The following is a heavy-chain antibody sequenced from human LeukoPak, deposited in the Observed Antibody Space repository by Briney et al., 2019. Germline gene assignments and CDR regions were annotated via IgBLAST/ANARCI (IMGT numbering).Heavy chain of an antibody. D-gene: IGHD4-17*01. CDR3: ARDPATTVTTYAY. V-gene: IGHV3-7*01. CDR2: IKQDGSEK. Sequence: GGSLRLSCAASGFTFSSYWMSWVRPAPGKGREWVANIKQDGSEKYYVDSVKGRFTISRDNAKNSLYLQMNSLRPEDTAVYYCARDPATTVTTYAYWGQGTLVTVSS. J-gene: IGHJ4*02. CDR1: GFTFSSYW.